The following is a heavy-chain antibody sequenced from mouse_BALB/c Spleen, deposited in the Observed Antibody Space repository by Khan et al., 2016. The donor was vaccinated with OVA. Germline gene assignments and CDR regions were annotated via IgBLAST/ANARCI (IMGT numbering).Heavy chain of an antibody. J-gene: IGHJ2*01. CDR3: ARSRGPGYDYCFDY. V-gene: IGHV1S29*02. CDR2: IHPYNGGT. D-gene: IGHD2-4*01. Sequence: VQLQQSGPELVKPGASVKISCKASGCTFTDYNMHWVKQSHGKSLDWIGYIHPYNGGTGYNQKFKSKATLTVDNSSSTAYMELRSLTSEDSAVYYCARSRGPGYDYCFDYWGQGTTLTVSS. CDR1: GCTFTDYN.